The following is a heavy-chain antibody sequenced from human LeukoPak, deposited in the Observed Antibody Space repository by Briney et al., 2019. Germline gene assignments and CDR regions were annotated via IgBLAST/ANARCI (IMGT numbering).Heavy chain of an antibody. J-gene: IGHJ4*02. V-gene: IGHV1-69*13. CDR2: IIPIFGTA. D-gene: IGHD4-11*01. CDR3: TREKEDAATEEFDS. Sequence: GASVKVSCKASGGTFSSYAISWVRQAPGQGLEWMGGIIPIFGTANYAQKFQGRVTITADESTSTAYMELSSLRSDDTAVYYCTREKEDAATEEFDSWGQGTLVTVSS. CDR1: GGTFSSYA.